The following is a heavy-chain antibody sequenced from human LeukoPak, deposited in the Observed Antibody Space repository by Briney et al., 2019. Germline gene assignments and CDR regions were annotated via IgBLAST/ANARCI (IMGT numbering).Heavy chain of an antibody. J-gene: IGHJ4*02. CDR2: ISSSSSTI. CDR1: GFTFSSYS. V-gene: IGHV3-48*04. CDR3: ARRGGGDSLDY. D-gene: IGHD2-21*02. Sequence: GGSLRLSCAASGFTFSSYSMNWVRQAPGKGLEWVSYISSSSSTIYYADSVKGRFTISRDNAKNSLYLQMNSLRAEDTAVYYCARRGGGDSLDYWGQGTLVTVSS.